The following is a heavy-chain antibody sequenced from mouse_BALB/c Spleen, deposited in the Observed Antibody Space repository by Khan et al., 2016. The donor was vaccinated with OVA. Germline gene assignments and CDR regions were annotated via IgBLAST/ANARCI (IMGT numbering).Heavy chain of an antibody. CDR2: ISGDSSTI. J-gene: IGHJ2*01. V-gene: IGHV5-17*02. D-gene: IGHD1-1*01. CDR1: GFTFSSYG. Sequence: EVKVVESGGGLVQPGGSRKLSCAASGFTFSSYGMHWVRQAPEKGLEWVAYISGDSSTIYYTDTVKGRLPISRDNPKNTLSLQMTSLMSEDTAMYYCATSYYYGYYFDYWGPGTTLTVSS. CDR3: ATSYYYGYYFDY.